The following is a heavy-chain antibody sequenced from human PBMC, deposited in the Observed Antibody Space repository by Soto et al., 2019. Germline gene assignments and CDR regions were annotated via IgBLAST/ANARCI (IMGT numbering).Heavy chain of an antibody. Sequence: SETLSLTCAVYGGSFSGYYWSWIRQPPGKGLEWIGEINHSGSTNYNPSLKSRVTISVDTSKNQFSLKLSSVTAADTAVYYCARGAKYVLRYFDWLNYFDYWGQGTLVTVSS. J-gene: IGHJ4*02. CDR2: INHSGST. CDR1: GGSFSGYY. D-gene: IGHD3-9*01. CDR3: ARGAKYVLRYFDWLNYFDY. V-gene: IGHV4-34*01.